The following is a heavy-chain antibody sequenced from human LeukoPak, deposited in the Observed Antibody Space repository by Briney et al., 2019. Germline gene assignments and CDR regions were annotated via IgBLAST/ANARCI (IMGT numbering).Heavy chain of an antibody. D-gene: IGHD6-19*01. J-gene: IGHJ6*03. CDR3: ARDGYSSGWYDFYYYYYYMDV. V-gene: IGHV7-4-1*02. Sequence: ASVKVSCKASGYTFTSYAMNWVRQAPGQGLEWMGCINTNTGNPTYAQGFTGRFVFSLDTSVSTAYLQISSLKAEDTAVYYCARDGYSSGWYDFYYYYYYMDVWGKGTTVTVSS. CDR2: INTNTGNP. CDR1: GYTFTSYA.